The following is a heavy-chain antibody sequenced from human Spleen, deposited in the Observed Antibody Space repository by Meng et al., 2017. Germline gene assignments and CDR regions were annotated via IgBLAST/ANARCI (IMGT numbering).Heavy chain of an antibody. J-gene: IGHJ4*02. CDR3: AKCRGAKKGDFDY. Sequence: ASVKVSCKASGYTFTGYYMHWVRQAPGQGLEWMGIINPSGGSTSYAQKFQGRVTMTRDTSTSTVYMELSSLRSEDTAVYYCAKCRGAKKGDFDYWGQGTLVTVSS. CDR2: INPSGGST. CDR1: GYTFTGYY. V-gene: IGHV1-46*01. D-gene: IGHD4/OR15-4a*01.